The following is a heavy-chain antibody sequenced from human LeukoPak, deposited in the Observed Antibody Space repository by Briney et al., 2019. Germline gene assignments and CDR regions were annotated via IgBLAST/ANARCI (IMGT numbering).Heavy chain of an antibody. Sequence: SETLSLTCAVYGESFSGYYWSWIRQPPGKGLEGIGEINHSGSTNYNPSLKSRVTISVDTSKNQFSLKLSSVTAADTAVYYCARGSSVTTKRRPYYCDYWGRGTLVSVSS. CDR2: INHSGST. J-gene: IGHJ4*02. CDR3: ARGSSVTTKRRPYYCDY. V-gene: IGHV4-34*01. CDR1: GESFSGYY. D-gene: IGHD4-17*01.